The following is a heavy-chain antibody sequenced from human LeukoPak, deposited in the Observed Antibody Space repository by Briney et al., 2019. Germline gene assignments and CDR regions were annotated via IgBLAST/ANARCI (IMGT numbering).Heavy chain of an antibody. CDR3: ARHFSQSRGSYNELDS. CDR1: GYSFTNYW. V-gene: IGHV5-51*01. J-gene: IGHJ4*02. D-gene: IGHD1-26*01. CDR2: IYPDDSDT. Sequence: GGSLKISCKASGYSFTNYWIGWVRQMPGKGLEWMGIIYPDDSDTRYSPSFQGLVTISADKSINTAYLPWSSLRASDTAMYYCARHFSQSRGSYNELDSWGQGTLVTVSS.